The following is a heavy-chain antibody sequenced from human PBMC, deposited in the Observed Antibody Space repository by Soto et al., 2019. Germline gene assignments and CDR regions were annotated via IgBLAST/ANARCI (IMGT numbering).Heavy chain of an antibody. CDR1: GFIFRNYW. Sequence: GGSLRLSCAASGFIFRNYWMSWVRQAPGKGLEWVAHIKEDGSDIHYVDSVKDRFTISRDNAKNSLILQMNSLRAEDTAVYYCATTLTTSAEYFQHWGQGTPVTVSS. V-gene: IGHV3-7*01. D-gene: IGHD3-16*01. J-gene: IGHJ1*01. CDR2: IKEDGSDI. CDR3: ATTLTTSAEYFQH.